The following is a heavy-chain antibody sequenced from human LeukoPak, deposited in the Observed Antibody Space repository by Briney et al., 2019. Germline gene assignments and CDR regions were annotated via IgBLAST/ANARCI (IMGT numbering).Heavy chain of an antibody. J-gene: IGHJ4*02. Sequence: GGSLRLSCAASGIRFSNYAMSWVRQAPGKGLEWVSGIGGSGSSTYYADSVKGRFTISRDNSKNTLYLQMNSLRAEDTAVYYCAKLWFGELGAVYFDYWGQGTLVTVSS. D-gene: IGHD3-10*01. CDR1: GIRFSNYA. V-gene: IGHV3-23*01. CDR3: AKLWFGELGAVYFDY. CDR2: IGGSGSST.